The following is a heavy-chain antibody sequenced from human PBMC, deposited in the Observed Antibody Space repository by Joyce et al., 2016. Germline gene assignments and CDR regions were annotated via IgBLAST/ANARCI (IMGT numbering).Heavy chain of an antibody. Sequence: QVQLVQSGAEVKKPGASVKVSCKASGYTFANYAIHWVRQAPGQRLEWMGWINSKNGNKKYSQKFQGRVTITRDTSASTAYMELSSLKSEDSAVYYCARDDQANQNYDFWSGYVLGAFDIWGQGTMVTVSS. CDR3: ARDDQANQNYDFWSGYVLGAFDI. CDR1: GYTFANYA. J-gene: IGHJ3*02. CDR2: INSKNGNK. D-gene: IGHD3-3*01. V-gene: IGHV1-3*01.